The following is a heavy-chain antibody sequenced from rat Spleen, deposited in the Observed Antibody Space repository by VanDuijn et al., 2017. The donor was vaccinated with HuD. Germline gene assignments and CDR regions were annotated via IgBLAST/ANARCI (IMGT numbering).Heavy chain of an antibody. D-gene: IGHD1-2*01. V-gene: IGHV5-31*01. Sequence: EVQLVESGGGLVQPGRSLKLSCVLSGFTFNNYWMTWIRQAPGKGLEWVASITNSGGSTYYPDSVKGRFSISRDNAKSTLYLQMDSLGSEDTATYYCARGTRNYSSYGGFAYWGPGTMVTVSS. CDR1: GFTFNNYW. CDR2: ITNSGGST. J-gene: IGHJ1*01. CDR3: ARGTRNYSSYGGFAY.